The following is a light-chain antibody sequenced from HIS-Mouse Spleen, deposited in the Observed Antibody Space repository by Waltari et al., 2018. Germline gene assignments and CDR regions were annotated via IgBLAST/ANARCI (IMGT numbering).Light chain of an antibody. CDR3: CSYAGSSTLV. CDR2: EGS. J-gene: IGLJ3*02. Sequence: QSALTQPASVSGSPGQSITISCTGTRSYVGRYNLVPLHQQHPGKAPKLMIYEGSKRPSGVSNRFSGSKSGNTASLTISGLQAEDEADYYCCSYAGSSTLVFGGGTKLTVL. CDR1: RSYVGRYNL. V-gene: IGLV2-23*01.